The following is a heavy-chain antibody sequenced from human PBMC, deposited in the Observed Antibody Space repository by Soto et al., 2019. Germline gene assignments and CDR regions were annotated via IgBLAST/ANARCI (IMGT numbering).Heavy chain of an antibody. V-gene: IGHV3-30-3*01. CDR3: ARARYYYDSSGYWFDY. D-gene: IGHD3-22*01. CDR2: ISYDGSNK. Sequence: PGGSLRLSCAASGFTFSSYAMHWVRQAPGKGLEWVAVISYDGSNKYYADSVKGRFTISRDNSKNTLYLQMNRLRAEDTAVYYCARARYYYDSSGYWFDYWGQGT. CDR1: GFTFSSYA. J-gene: IGHJ4*02.